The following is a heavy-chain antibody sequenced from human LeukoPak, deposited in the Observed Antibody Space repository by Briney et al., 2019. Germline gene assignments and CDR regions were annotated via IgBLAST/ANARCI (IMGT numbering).Heavy chain of an antibody. J-gene: IGHJ4*02. V-gene: IGHV4-59*08. Sequence: SETLSLTCTVSGGSINSYYWSWIRQPPGKGLEWIGYISYSGSTNYNPSLKSRVTISVDMSKNQFSLKLSSVTAADTAVYYCTRLPSSGQTYFDYWGQGTLVTVSS. CDR1: GGSINSYY. CDR3: TRLPSSGQTYFDY. CDR2: ISYSGST. D-gene: IGHD6-19*01.